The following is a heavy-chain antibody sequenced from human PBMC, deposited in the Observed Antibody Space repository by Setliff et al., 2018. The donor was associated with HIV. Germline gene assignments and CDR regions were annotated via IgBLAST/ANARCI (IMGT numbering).Heavy chain of an antibody. CDR3: ARKQGSSFGQGFDY. CDR1: GFTLSDHY. D-gene: IGHD6-13*01. J-gene: IGHJ4*02. CDR2: IRNKANSFTI. V-gene: IGHV3-72*01. Sequence: HPGGSLRLSCAASGFTLSDHYMDWVSQAPGKGLEWVGRIRNKANSFTIEYAASVKGRFTISKDESKNLLFLQMNSLKTEDTAVYYCARKQGSSFGQGFDYWGQGTLVTVSS.